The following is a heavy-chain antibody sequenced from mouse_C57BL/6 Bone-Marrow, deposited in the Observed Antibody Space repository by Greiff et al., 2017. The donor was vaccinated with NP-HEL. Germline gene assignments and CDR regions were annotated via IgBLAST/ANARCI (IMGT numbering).Heavy chain of an antibody. CDR3: ARFDGSSYGWFAY. CDR2: IYPGSGNT. J-gene: IGHJ3*01. D-gene: IGHD1-1*01. Sequence: VQLQQSGAELVRPGASVKLSCKASGYTFTDYYINWVKQRPGQGLEWIARIYPGSGNTYYNEKFKGKATLTAEKSSSTAYMQLSSLTSEDSAVYFCARFDGSSYGWFAYWGQGTLVTVSA. CDR1: GYTFTDYY. V-gene: IGHV1-76*01.